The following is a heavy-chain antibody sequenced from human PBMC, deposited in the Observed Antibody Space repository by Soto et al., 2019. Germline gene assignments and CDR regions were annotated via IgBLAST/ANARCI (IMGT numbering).Heavy chain of an antibody. D-gene: IGHD3-10*01. J-gene: IGHJ5*02. CDR2: IHGSGST. Sequence: SETLSLTCTVSGGSISDNFWTWIRQPAGKGLEWIGRIHGSGSTSYNPSLKTRLTMSVDTSNNQISLSLRSVTAADTAVYYCARDLQSAPMNRGVPLAYHSFDPWGHGTLVTVSS. CDR1: GGSISDNF. V-gene: IGHV4-4*07. CDR3: ARDLQSAPMNRGVPLAYHSFDP.